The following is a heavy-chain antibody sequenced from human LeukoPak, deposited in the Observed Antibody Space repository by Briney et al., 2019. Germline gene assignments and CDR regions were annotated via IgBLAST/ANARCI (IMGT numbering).Heavy chain of an antibody. CDR1: GFTFSSYA. CDR3: AKDGSSSGWNYFDY. D-gene: IGHD6-19*01. J-gene: IGHJ4*02. Sequence: PGGSLRLSCAASGFTFSSYAMSWVRQAPGKGLEWGSAISGRGGSTYYADSVKGRFTISRDNSKNTLYLQMNSLRAEDTAVYYCAKDGSSSGWNYFDYWGQGTLVTVSS. CDR2: ISGRGGST. V-gene: IGHV3-23*01.